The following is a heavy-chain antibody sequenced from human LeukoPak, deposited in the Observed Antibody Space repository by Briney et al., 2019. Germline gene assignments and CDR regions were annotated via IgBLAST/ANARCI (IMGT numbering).Heavy chain of an antibody. CDR2: IIPIFGTA. Sequence: SVKVSCKASGGTFSSYAISWVRQAPGQGLEWMGGIIPIFGTANYAQKFQGRVTITADESTSTAYMELSSLRSEDTAVYYCARASTTHCSGGSCYSDVGYYGMDVWGQGTTVTVSS. CDR1: GGTFSSYA. V-gene: IGHV1-69*13. J-gene: IGHJ6*02. D-gene: IGHD2-15*01. CDR3: ARASTTHCSGGSCYSDVGYYGMDV.